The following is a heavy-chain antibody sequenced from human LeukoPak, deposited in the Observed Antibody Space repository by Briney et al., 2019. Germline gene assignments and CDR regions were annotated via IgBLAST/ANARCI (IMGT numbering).Heavy chain of an antibody. Sequence: GASVKVSCTASGYTFTGYYMHSVRQAPGQGLKWMGRINPNSGGTNYAQKFQGRVTMTRDTSIRTAYMELSRLRSEDTAVYYCARGTITKIDYWGQGTLVTVSS. D-gene: IGHD3-22*01. CDR1: GYTFTGYY. CDR2: INPNSGGT. V-gene: IGHV1-2*06. J-gene: IGHJ4*02. CDR3: ARGTITKIDY.